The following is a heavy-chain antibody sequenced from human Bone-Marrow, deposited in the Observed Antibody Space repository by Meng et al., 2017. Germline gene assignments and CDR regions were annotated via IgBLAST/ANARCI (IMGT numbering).Heavy chain of an antibody. CDR3: ARDRGYYPDTFDF. CDR1: GYTFTSYD. V-gene: IGHV1-8*02. J-gene: IGHJ3*01. CDR2: MNPNSGNT. Sequence: ASVKVSCKASGYTFTSYDINWVRQATGQGLEWMGWMNPNSGNTGYAQKFQGRVTMTTDTSTSTASMELRSLTSDDTAVYYCARDRGYYPDTFDFWGQGTMVTVSS. D-gene: IGHD3-22*01.